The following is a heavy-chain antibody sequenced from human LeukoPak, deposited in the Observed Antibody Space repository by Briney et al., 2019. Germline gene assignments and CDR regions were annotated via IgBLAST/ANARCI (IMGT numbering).Heavy chain of an antibody. CDR2: IYSGGST. V-gene: IGHV3-53*01. CDR3: ARYHTALNY. Sequence: GGSLRLSCAASGFTVSSDYMTWVRQAPGKGLEWVSVIYSGGSTYYADSVNGRFTISRDNSKNTVYLQLNNLRVEDTAVYYCARYHTALNYWGQGTLVTASS. CDR1: GFTVSSDY. J-gene: IGHJ4*02. D-gene: IGHD5-18*01.